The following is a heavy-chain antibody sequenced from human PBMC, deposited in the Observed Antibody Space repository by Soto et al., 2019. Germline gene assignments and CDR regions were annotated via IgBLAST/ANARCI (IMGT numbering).Heavy chain of an antibody. CDR2: TYPSGAS. V-gene: IGHV4-4*09. J-gene: IGHJ6*02. CDR3: ATATLGEVIHREV. Sequence: GSLRLSCAASGFTVSDDHMSWVRQAPGTGLEWIGYTYPSGASTYNPSLRSRVNISLDASRNRFSLSVGSVTAADTAVYYCATATLGEVIHREVWGQGTTVTVSS. CDR1: GFTVSDDH. D-gene: IGHD3-3*01.